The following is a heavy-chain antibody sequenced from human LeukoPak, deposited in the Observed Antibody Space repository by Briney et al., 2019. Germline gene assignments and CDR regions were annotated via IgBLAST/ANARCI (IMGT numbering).Heavy chain of an antibody. V-gene: IGHV4-34*01. D-gene: IGHD1-26*01. CDR3: ARGGVGATTYYFDY. CDR1: GGSFSGYY. Sequence: SETLSLTCAVYGGSFSGYYWSWIRQPPGKGLEWIGEINRSGSTNYNPSLKSRVTISVDTSKNQFSLKLSSVTAADTAVYYCARGGVGATTYYFDYWGQGTLVTVSS. CDR2: INRSGST. J-gene: IGHJ4*02.